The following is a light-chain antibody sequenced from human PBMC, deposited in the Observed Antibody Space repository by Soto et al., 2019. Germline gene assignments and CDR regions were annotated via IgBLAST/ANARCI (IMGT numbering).Light chain of an antibody. J-gene: IGLJ1*01. CDR1: SSNIGAGYE. CDR2: GNS. Sequence: QSVLTQPPSVSGAPGQRVTISCTGSSSNIGAGYEVHWYQQLPGTAPKLLIYGNSNRPSGVPDRFSGSKSGTSASLAITGLQAADEADYYCQSYDSSLSGYVFGTGTKLTVL. CDR3: QSYDSSLSGYV. V-gene: IGLV1-40*01.